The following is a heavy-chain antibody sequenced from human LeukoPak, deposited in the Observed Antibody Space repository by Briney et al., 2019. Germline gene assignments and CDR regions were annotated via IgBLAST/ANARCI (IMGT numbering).Heavy chain of an antibody. D-gene: IGHD3-3*01. J-gene: IGHJ5*02. Sequence: SETLSLTCAVSGYPISSGYYWGWIRQPPGKGLEWIGSIYHSGSTYYNPSLKSRVTISVDTSKNQFSLKLSSVTAADTAVYYCARGNTIFGVVIFPSGFDPWGQGTLVTVSS. CDR1: GYPISSGYY. CDR3: ARGNTIFGVVIFPSGFDP. V-gene: IGHV4-38-2*01. CDR2: IYHSGST.